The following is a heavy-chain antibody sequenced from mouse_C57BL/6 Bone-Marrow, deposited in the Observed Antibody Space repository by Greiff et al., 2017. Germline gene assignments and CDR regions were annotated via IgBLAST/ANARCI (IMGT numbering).Heavy chain of an antibody. CDR2: ISYDGSN. V-gene: IGHV3-6*01. Sequence: EVQLQESGPGLVKPSQSLSLTCSVTGYSITSGYYWNWIRQFPGNKLEWMGYISYDGSNNYNPSLKNRISITRDTSKNQFFLKVNSVTTEDTATYYCARGSYDPFAYWGQGTLVTVSA. D-gene: IGHD2-3*01. CDR1: GYSITSGYY. CDR3: ARGSYDPFAY. J-gene: IGHJ3*01.